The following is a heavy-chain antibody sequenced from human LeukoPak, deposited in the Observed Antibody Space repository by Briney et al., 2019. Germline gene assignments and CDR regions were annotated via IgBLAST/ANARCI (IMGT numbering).Heavy chain of an antibody. CDR2: INPNSGGT. J-gene: IGHJ6*04. V-gene: IGHV1-2*02. Sequence: GASVKVSCKAYGYTFTAYYIHWVRQAPGQGLEWRGWINPNSGGTNYAQKFQGRVTLTRDTSITTAYMELSRLRSDDTAVYYCAKARGLYCSSTSCYDCDVWGKGTTVTVSS. D-gene: IGHD2-2*01. CDR3: AKARGLYCSSTSCYDCDV. CDR1: GYTFTAYY.